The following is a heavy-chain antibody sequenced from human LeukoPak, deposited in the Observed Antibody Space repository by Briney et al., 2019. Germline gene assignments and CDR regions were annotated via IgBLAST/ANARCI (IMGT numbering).Heavy chain of an antibody. V-gene: IGHV3-7*01. J-gene: IGHJ4*02. CDR3: ARDRDGDVQGGY. Sequence: PGGSLRLSCAASGFTFSSYWMSWVRQAPGKGLEWVANIKQDGSEKHYVDSVKGRFTISRDNAKNSLYLQMNSLRAEDTAVYYYARDRDGDVQGGYWGQGTLVTVSS. CDR1: GFTFSSYW. CDR2: IKQDGSEK. D-gene: IGHD4-17*01.